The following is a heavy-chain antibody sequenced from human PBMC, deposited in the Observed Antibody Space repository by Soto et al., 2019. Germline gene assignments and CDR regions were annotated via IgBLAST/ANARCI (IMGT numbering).Heavy chain of an antibody. CDR2: IYYSGST. CDR1: GGSISSYY. CDR3: AREGLTGTIGLYYYYGMDV. Sequence: QVQLQESGPGLVKPSETLSLTCTVSGGSISSYYWSWIRQPPGKGLEWIGYIYYSGSTNYNPSLKSRVPISVATSKNQFSLKLSSVTAADTAVYYCAREGLTGTIGLYYYYGMDVWGQGTTVTVSS. V-gene: IGHV4-59*01. D-gene: IGHD1-7*01. J-gene: IGHJ6*02.